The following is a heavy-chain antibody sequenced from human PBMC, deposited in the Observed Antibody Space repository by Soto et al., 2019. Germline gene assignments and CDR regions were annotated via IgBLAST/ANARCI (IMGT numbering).Heavy chain of an antibody. CDR1: GFTLSNHW. V-gene: IGHV3-74*01. D-gene: IGHD1-26*01. J-gene: IGHJ5*02. Sequence: EVQLVESGGGLVQPGGSLRLSCAASGFTLSNHWMHWVRQAPGKGLVWVSRINGDGSRTTYGDSVKGRFTISRDNAKNTLYLQMKSLRVEDTAVYSCTRDTIVGATTLDLWGQGTLVTVSS. CDR3: TRDTIVGATTLDL. CDR2: INGDGSRT.